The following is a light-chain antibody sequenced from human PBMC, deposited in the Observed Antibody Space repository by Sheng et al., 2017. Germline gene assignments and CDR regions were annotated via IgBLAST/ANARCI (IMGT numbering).Light chain of an antibody. CDR1: QYIRND. Sequence: QMTQSPATLSASVGDRVTITCRTSQYIRNDLGWYQQRPGKAPKLLIYAASSLQSGVPSRFSGSGSGTDFTLTINTLQPEDFATYYCLQDYNYPRVFGQGTKVEIK. J-gene: IGKJ1*01. V-gene: IGKV1-6*01. CDR3: LQDYNYPRV. CDR2: AAS.